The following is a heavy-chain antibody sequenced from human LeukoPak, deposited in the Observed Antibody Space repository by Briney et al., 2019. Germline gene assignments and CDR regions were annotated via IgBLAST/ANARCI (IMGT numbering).Heavy chain of an antibody. J-gene: IGHJ6*03. CDR3: ARDYMDV. Sequence: GGSLRLSCAASGFTVSSNYMSWVRQAPGKGLEWVSVIYVDGSTYYADSVKGRFSISRDNSKNTLSLQMNSVRAEDTAVYYCARDYMDVWGKGTTVTVSS. CDR2: IYVDGST. V-gene: IGHV3-53*01. CDR1: GFTVSSNY.